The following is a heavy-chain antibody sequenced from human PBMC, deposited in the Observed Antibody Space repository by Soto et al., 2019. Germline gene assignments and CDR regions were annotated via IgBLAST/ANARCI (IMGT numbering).Heavy chain of an antibody. J-gene: IGHJ1*01. CDR1: GFTFSSYS. CDR3: ARDLGSSWYPEYFQH. D-gene: IGHD6-13*01. V-gene: IGHV3-48*01. CDR2: ISSSSSTI. Sequence: PXGSLRLSCAASGFTFSSYSMNWVRQAPGKGLEWVSYISSSSSTIYYADSVKGRFTISRDNAKNSLYLQMNSLRAEDTAVYYCARDLGSSWYPEYFQHWGQGILVPVS.